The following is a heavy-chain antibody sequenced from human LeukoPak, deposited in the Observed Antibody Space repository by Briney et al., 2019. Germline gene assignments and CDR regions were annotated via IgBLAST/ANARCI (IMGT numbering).Heavy chain of an antibody. J-gene: IGHJ6*03. CDR1: GFTFSSYA. V-gene: IGHV3-23*01. D-gene: IGHD2-8*01. Sequence: PGGSLRLSCAASGFTFSSYAMSWVRQAPGKGLEWVSAISGSGGSTYYADSVKGRFTISRDNSKNTLYLQMNSLRAEDTAVYYCAILEVVHGNYYMDVWGKGTTVTVSS. CDR2: ISGSGGST. CDR3: AILEVVHGNYYMDV.